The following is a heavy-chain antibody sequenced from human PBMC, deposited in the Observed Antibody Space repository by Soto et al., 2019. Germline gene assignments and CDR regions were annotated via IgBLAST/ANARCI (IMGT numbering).Heavy chain of an antibody. D-gene: IGHD2-21*01. J-gene: IGHJ5*01. CDR1: GGSISSYY. V-gene: IGHV4-59*01. CDR3: ARVGHIVAPFAS. CDR2: IYYNGYT. Sequence: SETLSLTCTVSGGSISSYYWSWIRQPPGKGLEWLGYIYYNGYTTYNPSLKSRVTISVDTSKNQFSLKLNSVTAADTAVYYCARVGHIVAPFASWGQGTLVTVSS.